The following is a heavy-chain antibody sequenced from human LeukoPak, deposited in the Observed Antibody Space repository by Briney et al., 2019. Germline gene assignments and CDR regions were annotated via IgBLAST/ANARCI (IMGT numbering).Heavy chain of an antibody. CDR2: VSGSGGTT. J-gene: IGHJ5*02. CDR1: GFTFRGYA. Sequence: GGSLRLSCAASGFTFRGYAMSWVRQAPGKGLEWVSAVSGSGGTTYYADSVRGRFTISRDNAKNSLYLQMNSLIAEDTALYYRAKDTARINAENWFDPWGQGTLVTV. D-gene: IGHD1-14*01. CDR3: AKDTARINAENWFDP. V-gene: IGHV3-23*01.